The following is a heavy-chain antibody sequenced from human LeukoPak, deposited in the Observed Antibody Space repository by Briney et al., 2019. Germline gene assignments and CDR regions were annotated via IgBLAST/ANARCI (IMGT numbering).Heavy chain of an antibody. D-gene: IGHD3-16*01. CDR1: GFTFSSYG. J-gene: IGHJ3*02. CDR3: AKLGLNFDI. V-gene: IGHV3-30*18. Sequence: GGSLRLSCAASGFTFSSYGMHWVRQAPGKGLEWVAVISYDGSNKYYADSVKGRFTISRDNSKNTLYLQMNSPRAEDTAVYYCAKLGLNFDIWGQGTMVTVSS. CDR2: ISYDGSNK.